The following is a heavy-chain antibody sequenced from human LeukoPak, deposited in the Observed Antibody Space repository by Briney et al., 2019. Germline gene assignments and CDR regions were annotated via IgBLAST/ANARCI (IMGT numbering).Heavy chain of an antibody. CDR3: ASPNSGQSFDI. CDR2: IYTGGNT. J-gene: IGHJ3*02. V-gene: IGHV3-53*01. CDR1: GFTVSSNY. Sequence: PGGSLRLSCAASGFTVSSNYMSWVRQAPGKGLEWASVIYTGGNTYYTDSVKGRFTISRDNSKNTLYLQMNSLRAEDTAVYYCASPNSGQSFDIWGQGTMVTVSS. D-gene: IGHD6-19*01.